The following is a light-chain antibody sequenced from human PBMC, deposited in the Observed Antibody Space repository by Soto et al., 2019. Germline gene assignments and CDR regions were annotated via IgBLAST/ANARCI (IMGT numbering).Light chain of an antibody. CDR3: QQYGSSPWT. V-gene: IGKV3-20*01. CDR1: LSVSSSF. CDR2: GAS. J-gene: IGKJ1*01. Sequence: EIVLTQSPGTLSLSPGERATLSCRASLSVSSSFLAWYQQKPGQAPRLLIYGASSRPTGIPDRFSGSGSGTDVTLIISRLEPEDFAVYYCQQYGSSPWTFGQGTKVEIK.